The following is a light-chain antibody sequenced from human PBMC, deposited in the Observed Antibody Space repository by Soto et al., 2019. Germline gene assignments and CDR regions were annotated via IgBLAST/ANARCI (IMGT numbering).Light chain of an antibody. Sequence: DIQMTQSPSSLSASVGDRVTITCRASQSISSYLNWYQQKPGKAPKLLIYAASSLQSGVPSRFSGSGSGTEFTLTITSLQSEDFAVYYCQEYNNWRPITCGGGTKVDIK. J-gene: IGKJ4*01. CDR3: QEYNNWRPIT. CDR1: QSISSY. V-gene: IGKV1-39*02. CDR2: AAS.